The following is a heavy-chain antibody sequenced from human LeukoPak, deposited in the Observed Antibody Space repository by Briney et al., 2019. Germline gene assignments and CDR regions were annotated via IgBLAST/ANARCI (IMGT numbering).Heavy chain of an antibody. CDR2: IYYSGST. J-gene: IGHJ5*02. CDR1: GGSFSSYY. Sequence: SETLSLTCTVSGGSFSSYYWSWIRQPPGKGLEWIGYIYYSGSTNYNPSLKSLVTISVDTSKNRFSLKLSSVTAADTAVYYCARGAYGSGSYKKPNWFDPWGQGTLVTVSS. V-gene: IGHV4-59*01. CDR3: ARGAYGSGSYKKPNWFDP. D-gene: IGHD3-10*01.